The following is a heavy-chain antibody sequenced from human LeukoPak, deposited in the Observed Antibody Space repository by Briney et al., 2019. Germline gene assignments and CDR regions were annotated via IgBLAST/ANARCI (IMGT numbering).Heavy chain of an antibody. CDR1: GGTFTSYA. CDR3: ARELSYYYGSGSYYYFDY. V-gene: IGHV1-69*13. Sequence: ASVKVSCKASGGTFTSYAISWVRHAPGQGIEWMGGIIPIFGTANYAQKFQGRVTITADESTSTAYMELSSLRSEDTAVYYCARELSYYYGSGSYYYFDYWGQGTLVTVSS. D-gene: IGHD3-10*01. J-gene: IGHJ4*02. CDR2: IIPIFGTA.